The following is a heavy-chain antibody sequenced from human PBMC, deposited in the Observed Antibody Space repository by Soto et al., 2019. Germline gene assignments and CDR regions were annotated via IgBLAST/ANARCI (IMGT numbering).Heavy chain of an antibody. CDR1: GFPFSSYA. CDR2: ISGSGGTR. D-gene: IGHD3-22*01. J-gene: IGHJ4*02. CDR3: AKEAVRYYDSSGYYSYY. V-gene: IGHV3-23*01. Sequence: GGSLRLSCAASGFPFSSYAMTWVRQAPGKGLEWVSAISGSGGTRYYADSVKGRFTISRDNSKNTLYLQMNSLRAEDTAVYYCAKEAVRYYDSSGYYSYYWGQGTLVTVSS.